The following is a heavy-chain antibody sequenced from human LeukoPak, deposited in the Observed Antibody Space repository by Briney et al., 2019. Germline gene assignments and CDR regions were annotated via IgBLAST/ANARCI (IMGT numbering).Heavy chain of an antibody. CDR1: GFTFSSYS. J-gene: IGHJ5*02. CDR3: ARGDNEA. Sequence: PGGSLRLPCAASGFTFSSYSMNWVRQTPGKGLEWVSSITTGSSYIYYADSVKGRFTISRDNAKNSLYLQMNNLRAEDTAVYYCARGDNEAWGQGTLVTVSS. CDR2: ITTGSSYI. D-gene: IGHD5-24*01. V-gene: IGHV3-21*01.